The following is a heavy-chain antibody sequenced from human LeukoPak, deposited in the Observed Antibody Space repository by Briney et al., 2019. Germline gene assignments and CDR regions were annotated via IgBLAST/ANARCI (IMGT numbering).Heavy chain of an antibody. J-gene: IGHJ4*02. D-gene: IGHD2-8*02. CDR2: ISSGSNTI. CDR1: GFTFSSYS. V-gene: IGHV3-48*02. Sequence: GGSLRLSCAASGFTFSSYSMNWVRQAPGKGLEWVSYISSGSNTIYYADSVKGRFTFSRDNAKNSLSLQMNSLRDEDTAVYYCARGYCTGGACPFEFWGQGTLVTVSS. CDR3: ARGYCTGGACPFEF.